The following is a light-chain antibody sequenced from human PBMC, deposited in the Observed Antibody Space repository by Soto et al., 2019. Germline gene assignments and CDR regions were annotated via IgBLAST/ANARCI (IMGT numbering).Light chain of an antibody. V-gene: IGKV3-15*01. Sequence: DIVLTQSPVTLSVSPGEGATLSCRASQSFGTNLGWYQQKSGQAPRLLIYGTSIRATGIPARFSGSGSGTEFNLTISRLQSEDLAVYYCQKYDTWPLTFGGGTKVDIK. CDR1: QSFGTN. CDR2: GTS. CDR3: QKYDTWPLT. J-gene: IGKJ4*01.